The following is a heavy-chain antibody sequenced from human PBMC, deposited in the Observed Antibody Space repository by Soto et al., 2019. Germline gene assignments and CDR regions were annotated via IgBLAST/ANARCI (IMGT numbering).Heavy chain of an antibody. CDR1: GGTFSSYA. Sequence: QVQLVQSGAEVKKPGSSVKVSCKASGGTFSSYAISWVRQAPGQGLEWMGGIIPIFGTANYAQKFQGRVTITADESTSTAYMELSSLGSEDTAVYYCARKINYEFWSGYSDDAFDIWGQGTMVTVSS. D-gene: IGHD3-3*01. CDR2: IIPIFGTA. J-gene: IGHJ3*02. CDR3: ARKINYEFWSGYSDDAFDI. V-gene: IGHV1-69*12.